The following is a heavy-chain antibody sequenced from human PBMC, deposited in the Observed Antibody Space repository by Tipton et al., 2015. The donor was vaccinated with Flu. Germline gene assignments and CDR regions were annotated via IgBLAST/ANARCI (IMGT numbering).Heavy chain of an antibody. CDR3: ARDHFGGNSVDP. CDR1: GFTFSNYW. J-gene: IGHJ5*02. D-gene: IGHD4-23*01. V-gene: IGHV3-7*01. Sequence: SLRLSCAASGFTFSNYWMNWVRQAPGKGLECVANIKQDGSEKYYVDSLKGRFTISRDNAKNSLYQQMNSLRAEDTAVYYCARDHFGGNSVDPWGQGTMVTVSA. CDR2: IKQDGSEK.